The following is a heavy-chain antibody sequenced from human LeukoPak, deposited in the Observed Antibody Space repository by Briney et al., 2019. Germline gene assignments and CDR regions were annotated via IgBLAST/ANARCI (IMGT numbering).Heavy chain of an antibody. D-gene: IGHD3-22*01. CDR1: GGSISSSNW. J-gene: IGHJ4*02. CDR2: IYHSGST. V-gene: IGHV4-4*02. CDR3: ARTYYYDSSGYYYFDY. Sequence: PSETLSLTCTVSGGSISSSNWWSWVRQPPGKGLEWIGEIYHSGSTNYNPSLKNRVTISVDKSKNQFSLELSSVTAADTAVYYCARTYYYDSSGYYYFDYWGQGTLVTVTS.